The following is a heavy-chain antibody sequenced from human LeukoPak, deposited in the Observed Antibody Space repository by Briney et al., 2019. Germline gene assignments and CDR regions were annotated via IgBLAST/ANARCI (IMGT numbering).Heavy chain of an antibody. V-gene: IGHV1-69*05. CDR3: ARRGVEGFDP. CDR1: GGTFSSSA. J-gene: IGHJ5*02. D-gene: IGHD5-12*01. Sequence: SVKVSCKASGGTFSSSAISWVRQAPGQGLEWMGGIIPIFGTANYAQKFLGRVTITTDESTSTAYMELSSLRSEDTAVYYCARRGVEGFDPWGQGTLVTVSS. CDR2: IIPIFGTA.